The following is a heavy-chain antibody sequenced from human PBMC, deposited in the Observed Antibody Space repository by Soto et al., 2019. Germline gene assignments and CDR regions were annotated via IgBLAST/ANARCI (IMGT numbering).Heavy chain of an antibody. CDR3: AHVFNSNSGSYRYFDY. V-gene: IGHV2-5*02. J-gene: IGHJ4*02. CDR2: IYWDDDK. D-gene: IGHD3-16*02. CDR1: GFSLSTSGVG. Sequence: QITLKESGPTLVKPTQTLTLTCTFSGFSLSTSGVGVGWIRQPPGKALEWLVLIYWDDDKRYSPSLKSRLTITKDTSKYQVVLTMTNMDPVDTAIYFCAHVFNSNSGSYRYFDYWGQGTLVTVSS.